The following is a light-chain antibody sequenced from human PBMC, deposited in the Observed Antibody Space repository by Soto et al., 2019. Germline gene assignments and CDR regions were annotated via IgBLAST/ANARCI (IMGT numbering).Light chain of an antibody. CDR3: CSYAGSYTLV. CDR1: SSDVGGYHY. Sequence: QSALTQPRSVSGSPRQSVTLSCTGTSSDVGGYHYVPWYQHHPGKAPKIIIYDVNKRPSGVPDRFSGSKSGNTASLTISGLQTEDEADYYCCSYAGSYTLVFGGGTKLTVL. CDR2: DVN. J-gene: IGLJ2*01. V-gene: IGLV2-11*01.